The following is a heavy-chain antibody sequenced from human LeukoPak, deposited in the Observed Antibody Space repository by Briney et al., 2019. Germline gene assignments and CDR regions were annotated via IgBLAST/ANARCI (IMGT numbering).Heavy chain of an antibody. Sequence: ASVKVSCKTSGYTFTSYGISWVRQAPGQGLERLGWISAYNGNTNYAQKLQGRVTMTTDTSTSTAYMELRSLRSDDTAVYYCARLDAFDTAMNRNWFDPWGQGTLVTVSS. D-gene: IGHD5-18*01. CDR2: ISAYNGNT. CDR1: GYTFTSYG. CDR3: ARLDAFDTAMNRNWFDP. J-gene: IGHJ5*02. V-gene: IGHV1-18*01.